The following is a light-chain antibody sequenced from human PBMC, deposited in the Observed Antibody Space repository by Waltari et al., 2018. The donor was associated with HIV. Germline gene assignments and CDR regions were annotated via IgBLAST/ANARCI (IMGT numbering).Light chain of an antibody. J-gene: IGLJ3*02. CDR1: SSNIGGNY. CDR2: GNI. Sequence: QSVLTQPPSASGTPGQRVTISCSGSSSNIGGNYVYWYQQLPGTAPKLLIYGNIRRPSGVPDRFSGSKSGTSASRAISGLRSEDEADYYCAAWDDSLSGLVFGGGTKLTVL. CDR3: AAWDDSLSGLV. V-gene: IGLV1-47*01.